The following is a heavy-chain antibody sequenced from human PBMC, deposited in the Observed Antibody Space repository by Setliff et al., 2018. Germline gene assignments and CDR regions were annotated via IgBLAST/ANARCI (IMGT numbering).Heavy chain of an antibody. V-gene: IGHV3-73*01. CDR1: GFSFSGSA. D-gene: IGHD5-18*01. CDR3: TFARDGYDVFDI. Sequence: GESLKISCAASGFSFSGSAVYWVRQASVKGLEWIGRIRSRTDNYATAYAASVRGRFTISRDDSKNTAYLQMNSLKTEDTAVYYCTFARDGYDVFDIWGQGTMVTVSS. J-gene: IGHJ3*02. CDR2: IRSRTDNYAT.